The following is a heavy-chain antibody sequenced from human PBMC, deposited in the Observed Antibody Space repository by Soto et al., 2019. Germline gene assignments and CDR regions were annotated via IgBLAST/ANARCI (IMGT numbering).Heavy chain of an antibody. V-gene: IGHV2-5*02. J-gene: IGHJ3*01. CDR1: GFSLATSGLG. CDR3: AHTTVTVYGFEV. D-gene: IGHD4-17*01. Sequence: QITLKESGPTLVKPTQTLTLTCTFSGFSLATSGLGVGWVRQPPGKALEGLALIYWDDDKRYSSSLKSRINISMGTSRNQVVFTMTNVDPVDTATYYCAHTTVTVYGFEVWGQGTMVVVSS. CDR2: IYWDDDK.